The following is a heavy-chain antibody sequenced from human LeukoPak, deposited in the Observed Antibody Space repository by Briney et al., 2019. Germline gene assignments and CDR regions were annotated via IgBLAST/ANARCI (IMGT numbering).Heavy chain of an antibody. Sequence: SVKVSCKASGDNFSSYVITWVRQAPGQGLEWMGRIIPTLDVANFAQKFKGRVTITADKSTNIAHLELSSLRSEDTAVYYCTREGIYSPDPTSYHRLPFDIWGKGTVVIVSS. J-gene: IGHJ3*02. CDR2: IIPTLDVA. V-gene: IGHV1-69*04. D-gene: IGHD3-10*01. CDR1: GDNFSSYV. CDR3: TREGIYSPDPTSYHRLPFDI.